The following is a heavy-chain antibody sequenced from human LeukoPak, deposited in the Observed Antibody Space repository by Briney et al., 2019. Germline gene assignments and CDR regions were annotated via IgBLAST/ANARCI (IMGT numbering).Heavy chain of an antibody. J-gene: IGHJ1*01. Sequence: ASVKVSCKASGYTFTSYDINWVRQATGQGLEWMGWMNPKSNNRGYAQKFQGRVTITTDTSMSTAYMELSSLRSEDTAVYYCARVGRIAAAGRPKYFQHWGQGTLVTVSS. V-gene: IGHV1-8*03. D-gene: IGHD6-13*01. CDR2: MNPKSNNR. CDR3: ARVGRIAAAGRPKYFQH. CDR1: GYTFTSYD.